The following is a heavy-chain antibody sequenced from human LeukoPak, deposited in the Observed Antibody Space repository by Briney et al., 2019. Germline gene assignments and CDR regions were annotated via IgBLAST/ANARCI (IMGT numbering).Heavy chain of an antibody. Sequence: PSETLSLTCAVYGGSFSGYYWSWIRQPPGKGLEWIGYINYSGSTNYNPSLKSRVTISVDTSKNQFSVKLSSVTAADTAVYYCARVRRITGTTDFDYWGQGTLVTVSS. CDR2: INYSGST. J-gene: IGHJ4*02. V-gene: IGHV4-59*01. CDR1: GGSFSGYY. D-gene: IGHD1-20*01. CDR3: ARVRRITGTTDFDY.